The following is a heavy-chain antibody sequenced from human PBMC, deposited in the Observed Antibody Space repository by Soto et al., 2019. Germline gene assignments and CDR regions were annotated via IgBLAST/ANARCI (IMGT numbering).Heavy chain of an antibody. J-gene: IGHJ4*02. CDR1: GGSVSSGSYY. D-gene: IGHD6-25*01. V-gene: IGHV4-61*01. CDR3: ARAEYSYSSGYYFDY. Sequence: LETLSLTCTVSGGSVSSGSYYWSWIRQPPGKGLEWIGYIYYSGSTNYNPSLKSRVTISVDTSKNQFSLKLSSVTAADTAVYYCARAEYSYSSGYYFDYWGQGTLVTVSS. CDR2: IYYSGST.